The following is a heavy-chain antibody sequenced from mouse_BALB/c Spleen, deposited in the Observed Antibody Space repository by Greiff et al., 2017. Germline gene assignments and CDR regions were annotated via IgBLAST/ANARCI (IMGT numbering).Heavy chain of an antibody. CDR3: ARTDRYDAWFAY. V-gene: IGHV2-2*02. Sequence: VMLVESGPGLVQPSQSLSITCTVSGFSLTSYGVHWVRQSPGKGLEWLGVIWSGGSTDYNAAFISRLSISKDNSKSQVFFKMNSLQANDTAIYYCARTDRYDAWFAYWGQGTLVTVSA. D-gene: IGHD2-14*01. CDR1: GFSLTSYG. CDR2: IWSGGST. J-gene: IGHJ3*01.